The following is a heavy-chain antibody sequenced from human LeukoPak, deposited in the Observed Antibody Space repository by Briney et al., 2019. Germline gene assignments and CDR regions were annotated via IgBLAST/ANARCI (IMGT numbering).Heavy chain of an antibody. V-gene: IGHV3-66*01. CDR3: ARDDYGDQTDY. CDR2: IYSGVST. J-gene: IGHJ4*02. Sequence: GGSRSRSSSASGFTDSSNYMSWIRPDQGKGLKWVSVIYSGVSTYYADSVKGRFTISRDNSKNTLYLQMKSLTAEDTAVYYCARDDYGDQTDYWGQGTLVTVSS. D-gene: IGHD4-17*01. CDR1: GFTDSSNY.